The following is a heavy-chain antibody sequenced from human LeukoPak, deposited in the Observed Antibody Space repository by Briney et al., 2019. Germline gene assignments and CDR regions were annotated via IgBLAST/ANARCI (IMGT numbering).Heavy chain of an antibody. J-gene: IGHJ4*02. D-gene: IGHD6-6*01. V-gene: IGHV4-34*01. CDR1: GGSFSGYH. CDR3: ARGRGAARFVTIEFDY. CDR2: INHRGST. Sequence: SETLSLTCAVYGGSFSGYHWSWIRQPPGKGLEWIGEINHRGSTNYDPSLKSRVTMSVDTSKNQFPLKLSSVTAADTAVYYCARGRGAARFVTIEFDYWGQGALVTVSS.